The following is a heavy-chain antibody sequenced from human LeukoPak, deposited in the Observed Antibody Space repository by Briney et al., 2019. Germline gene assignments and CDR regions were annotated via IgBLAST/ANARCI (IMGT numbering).Heavy chain of an antibody. Sequence: GGSPRLSCAASGFTFSSYGMHWVRQAPGKGLEWVAVIWYDGSNKYYADSVKGRFTTSRDNSKNTLYLQMNSLRAEDTAVYYCARDRRSGSYGVTHWFDPWGQGTLVTVSS. J-gene: IGHJ5*02. CDR1: GFTFSSYG. CDR2: IWYDGSNK. D-gene: IGHD1-26*01. CDR3: ARDRRSGSYGVTHWFDP. V-gene: IGHV3-33*01.